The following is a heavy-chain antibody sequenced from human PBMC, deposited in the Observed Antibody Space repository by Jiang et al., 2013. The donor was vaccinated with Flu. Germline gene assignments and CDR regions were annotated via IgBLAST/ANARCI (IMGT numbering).Heavy chain of an antibody. V-gene: IGHV4-59*01. CDR3: ARVVPAAGWFDP. Sequence: GSGLVKPSETLSLTCTVSSGSISSYYWSWIRQPPGKGLEWIGYIYYSGSTNYNPSLKSRVTISVDTSKNQFSLKLSSVTAADTAVYYCARVVPAAGWFDPWGQGTLVTVSS. J-gene: IGHJ5*02. D-gene: IGHD2-2*01. CDR1: SGSISSYY. CDR2: IYYSGST.